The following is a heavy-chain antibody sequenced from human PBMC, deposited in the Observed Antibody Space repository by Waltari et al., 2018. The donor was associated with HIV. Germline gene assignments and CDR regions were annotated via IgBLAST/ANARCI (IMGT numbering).Heavy chain of an antibody. V-gene: IGHV3-21*02. CDR2: ISSSGSFI. D-gene: IGHD6-13*01. CDR1: GFPFSDSH. J-gene: IGHJ5*02. Sequence: EVQLGDSGGGLVKPGGCLRLTCGASGFPFSDSHMNWVRQSPGKGLEWFSSISSSGSFIYYADSVKGRFTISRDNAQNSMYLQMNNLRADDSAMYYCARDSRGTSWSLNWFDPWGQGTLVTVSS. CDR3: ARDSRGTSWSLNWFDP.